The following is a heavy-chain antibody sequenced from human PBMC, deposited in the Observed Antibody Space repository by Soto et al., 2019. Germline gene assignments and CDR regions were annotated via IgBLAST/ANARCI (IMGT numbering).Heavy chain of an antibody. CDR3: ARRTSSSTSHYYYYSGMDV. V-gene: IGHV1-69*13. Sequence: ASVKVSCKASGGTFSSYAISWVRQAPGQGLEWMGGIIPIFGTANYAQKFQGRVTITADESTSTAYMELSSLRSEDTAVYYCARRTSSSTSHYYYYSGMDVWGQGTTVTVSS. CDR1: GGTFSSYA. CDR2: IIPIFGTA. J-gene: IGHJ6*02. D-gene: IGHD1-26*01.